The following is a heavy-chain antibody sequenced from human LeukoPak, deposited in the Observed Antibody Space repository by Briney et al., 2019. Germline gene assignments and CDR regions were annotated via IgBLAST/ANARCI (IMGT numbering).Heavy chain of an antibody. V-gene: IGHV1-69*05. J-gene: IGHJ4*02. Sequence: SVKVSCKASGGTFSSYAISWVRQAPGQGLEWMGGIIPIFGTANYAQKFQGRVTITTDESTSTAYMELSSLRSEDTAVYYCASFVVTTSPSTFDFWGQGTLVTVSS. CDR3: ASFVVTTSPSTFDF. CDR2: IIPIFGTA. CDR1: GGTFSSYA. D-gene: IGHD4-11*01.